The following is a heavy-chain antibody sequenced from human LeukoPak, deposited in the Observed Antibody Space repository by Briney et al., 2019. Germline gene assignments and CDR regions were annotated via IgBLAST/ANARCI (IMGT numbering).Heavy chain of an antibody. J-gene: IGHJ3*01. Sequence: GGSLRLSCAASGFTFSDFYMSWIRQAPGKGLEWVSHISSSGSTIYYADSVKGRFTISRDNAKNSLYLQMNSLRAEDTAVYYCARSSYSSSSSVWGQGTMVTVSS. CDR1: GFTFSDFY. CDR3: ARSSYSSSSSV. V-gene: IGHV3-11*01. CDR2: ISSSGSTI. D-gene: IGHD6-6*01.